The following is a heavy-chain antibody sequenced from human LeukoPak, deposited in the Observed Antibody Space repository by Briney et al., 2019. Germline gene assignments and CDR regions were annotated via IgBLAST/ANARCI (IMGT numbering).Heavy chain of an antibody. Sequence: PGRSLRLSCAASGFTFSSYAMHWVRQAPGKGLEWVSYISSSGSTIYYADSVKGRFTISRDNSKNTLYLQMNSLRAEDTAVYYCAKEGGSYFDYWGQGTLVTVSS. CDR2: ISSSGSTI. CDR3: AKEGGSYFDY. D-gene: IGHD1-26*01. CDR1: GFTFSSYA. V-gene: IGHV3-23*01. J-gene: IGHJ4*02.